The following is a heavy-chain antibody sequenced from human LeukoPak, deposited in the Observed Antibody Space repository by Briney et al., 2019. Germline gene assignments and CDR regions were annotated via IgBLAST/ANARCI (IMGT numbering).Heavy chain of an antibody. D-gene: IGHD3-10*01. Sequence: SETLSLTCAVYGGSFSGYYCSWIRQPPGKGLEWIGEINHSGSTNYNPSLKSRVTISVDTSKNQFSLKLSSVTAADTAVYYCASGTRNYYGSGSYYRIPYYFDYWGQGTLVTVSS. V-gene: IGHV4-34*01. J-gene: IGHJ4*02. CDR1: GGSFSGYY. CDR3: ASGTRNYYGSGSYYRIPYYFDY. CDR2: INHSGST.